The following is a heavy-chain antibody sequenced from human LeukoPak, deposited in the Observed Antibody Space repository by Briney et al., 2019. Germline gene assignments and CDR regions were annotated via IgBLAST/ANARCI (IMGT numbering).Heavy chain of an antibody. CDR2: ISAYNGNT. V-gene: IGHV1-18*01. CDR1: GYTFTSYG. D-gene: IGHD3-10*01. CDR3: ARARKKYYYGSGSYGYFDY. J-gene: IGHJ4*02. Sequence: GASVKVSCKASGYTFTSYGISWVRQAPGQGLEWMGWISAYNGNTNYAQKLQGRVTMTTDTSTSTAYMELRSLRSDDTAVYYRARARKKYYYGSGSYGYFDYWGQGTLVTVSS.